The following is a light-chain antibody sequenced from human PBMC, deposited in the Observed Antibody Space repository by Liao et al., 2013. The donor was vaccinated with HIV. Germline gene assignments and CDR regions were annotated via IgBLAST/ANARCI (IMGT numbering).Light chain of an antibody. CDR1: NIGSKT. CDR2: SDA. CDR3: QIWDNSHDYQV. V-gene: IGLV3-21*04. Sequence: SYVLTQPPSLSVAPGTTARITCGGNNIGSKTVHWYKQQPGQAPVLVIYSDAERPSGIPERFAGSNSANTATLTISTVEAGDEADYYCQIWDNSHDYQVFGGGTKLTVL. J-gene: IGLJ3*02.